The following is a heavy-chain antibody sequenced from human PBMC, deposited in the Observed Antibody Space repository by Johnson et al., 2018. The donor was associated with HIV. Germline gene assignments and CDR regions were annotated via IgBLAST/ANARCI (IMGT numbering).Heavy chain of an antibody. Sequence: QVQLVESGGGVVQPGRSLRLSCAASGFTFSNYGMHWVRQAPGKGLDWVAVISDDGINKYYADSVKGRFTISRDNSKNTLYAQMNSLTAEDTAVYYCAKDVGNYWPDAFDIWGQGTMVTVSS. CDR1: GFTFSNYG. CDR3: AKDVGNYWPDAFDI. V-gene: IGHV3-30*18. CDR2: ISDDGINK. J-gene: IGHJ3*02. D-gene: IGHD3-22*01.